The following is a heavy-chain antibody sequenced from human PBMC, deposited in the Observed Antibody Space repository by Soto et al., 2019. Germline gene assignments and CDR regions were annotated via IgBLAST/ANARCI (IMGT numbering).Heavy chain of an antibody. CDR2: IYTSGST. D-gene: IGHD1-20*01. Sequence: QVQLQESGPGLVKPSETLSLTCTVSGGSISSYYWSWIRQPAGKGLEWIGRIYTSGSTNYNPSLKSRVTMSVDTSKTQFSLKLSSVTAADTAVYYCARGLLTGTRGGRNYYYYGMDVWGQGTTVTVSS. J-gene: IGHJ6*02. CDR3: ARGLLTGTRGGRNYYYYGMDV. CDR1: GGSISSYY. V-gene: IGHV4-4*07.